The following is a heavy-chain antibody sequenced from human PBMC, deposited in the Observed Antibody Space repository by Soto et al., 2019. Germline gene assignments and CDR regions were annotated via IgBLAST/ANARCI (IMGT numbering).Heavy chain of an antibody. CDR1: GGDLTNSG. J-gene: IGHJ4*02. Sequence: QVHLVQSGAEMKKPGSSVKVSCKVSGGDLTNSGISWVRQAPGQGLEWMGGIFPLLAMVDYSQKFQGRVTITPAESTTKAYMDLGSLNSDETAVSYCEKEGGTGFKSWGQGTLVIVSS. CDR2: IFPLLAMV. V-gene: IGHV1-69*04. CDR3: EKEGGTGFKS. D-gene: IGHD1-1*01.